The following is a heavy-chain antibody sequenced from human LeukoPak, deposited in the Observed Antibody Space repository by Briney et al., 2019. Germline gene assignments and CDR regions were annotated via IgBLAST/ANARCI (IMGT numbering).Heavy chain of an antibody. D-gene: IGHD3-10*01. V-gene: IGHV4-39*01. CDR2: IYYSGST. CDR3: ARHADYFDPSHIDY. J-gene: IGHJ4*02. Sequence: ASETLSLTCTASGGSISSSTYYWGWIRQPPGKGLEWIGSIYYSGSTYYNPSLKSRVTISVDTSKNQFSLKLTSVTAADTAVFYCARHADYFDPSHIDYWGQGTLVTVSS. CDR1: GGSISSSTYY.